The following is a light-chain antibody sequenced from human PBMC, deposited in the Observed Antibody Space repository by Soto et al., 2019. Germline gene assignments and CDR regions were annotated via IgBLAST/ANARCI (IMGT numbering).Light chain of an antibody. J-gene: IGLJ1*01. Sequence: QSVLTQPPSVSGAPGQRVTISCTGSSSNIGAGYDVHWYQQLPGPAPKLLIYGNSNRPSGVPDRFSGSKSGTSASLAITGLQAEDEADYYCQSYDSSSLGVFGTGTKLTVL. CDR2: GNS. CDR1: SSNIGAGYD. V-gene: IGLV1-40*01. CDR3: QSYDSSSLGV.